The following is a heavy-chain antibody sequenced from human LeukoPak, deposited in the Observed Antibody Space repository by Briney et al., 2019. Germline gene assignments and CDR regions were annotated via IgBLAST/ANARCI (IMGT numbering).Heavy chain of an antibody. Sequence: GSLRLSCAASGFTFSSYSMSWVRQPPGKGLEWIGEINHSGSTNYNPSLKSRVTISVDTSKNQFSLKLSSVTAADTAVYYCARGQGIVEYSSSTGHWFGPWGQGTLVTVSS. D-gene: IGHD6-6*01. CDR1: GFTFSSYS. V-gene: IGHV4-34*01. CDR2: INHSGST. J-gene: IGHJ5*02. CDR3: ARGQGIVEYSSSTGHWFGP.